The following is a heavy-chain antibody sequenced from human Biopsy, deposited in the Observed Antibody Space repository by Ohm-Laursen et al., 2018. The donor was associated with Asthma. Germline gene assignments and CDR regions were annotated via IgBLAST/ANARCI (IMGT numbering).Heavy chain of an antibody. V-gene: IGHV1-69*13. CDR2: INSVFGTT. J-gene: IGHJ4*02. D-gene: IGHD2-2*01. CDR1: GGTFNTYV. CDR3: ARKAGSCISRTCYSLDF. Sequence: SVKVFCKSLGGTFNTYVIGWVRQGPGQGLEWMGGINSVFGTTTYPQKFQDRVTITADDSTSTVYMELSSLRSEDTAVYYCARKAGSCISRTCYSLDFWGQGTLVTVSS.